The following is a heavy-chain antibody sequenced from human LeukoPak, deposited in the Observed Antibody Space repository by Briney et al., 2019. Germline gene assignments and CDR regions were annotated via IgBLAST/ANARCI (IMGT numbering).Heavy chain of an antibody. CDR3: ARESVHRDFDY. V-gene: IGHV3-21*01. CDR1: GFTFSSYS. Sequence: GVPLRLSCAPSGFTFSSYSMNCLPHAPGEAVEGVSSISSSRSYIYYADSVKGRFTISRDNAKNSLYLQMNSLRAEDTAVYYCARESVHRDFDYWGRGTLVTVSS. J-gene: IGHJ4*02. CDR2: ISSSRSYI.